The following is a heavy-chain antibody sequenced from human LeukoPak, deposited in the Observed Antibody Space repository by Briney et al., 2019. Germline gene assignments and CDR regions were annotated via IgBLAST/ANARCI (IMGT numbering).Heavy chain of an antibody. CDR1: GFTFSDYY. CDR2: ISGGGTAI. CDR3: ARWNRALDT. D-gene: IGHD1-1*01. Sequence: PGGSLRLSCAASGFTFSDYYMSWIRLAPGKGVDCVAYISGGGTAIYCADSVRGRFTSSRDNAKNSLYLEMNSLRVEDTGVYYCARWNRALDTWGQGTLVTVSS. J-gene: IGHJ5*02. V-gene: IGHV3-11*04.